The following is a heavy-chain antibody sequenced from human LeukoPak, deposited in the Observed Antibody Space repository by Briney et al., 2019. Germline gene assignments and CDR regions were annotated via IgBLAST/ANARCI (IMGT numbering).Heavy chain of an antibody. Sequence: GGSLRLSCAASGFTVSSNYMSWVRQAPGKGLKWVSVIYSGGSTYYADSVKGRFTISRDNSKNTLYLQMNSLRAEDTAVYYCAREIYGSGSYYYYYYYMDVWGKGTTVTVSS. J-gene: IGHJ6*03. D-gene: IGHD3-10*01. CDR3: AREIYGSGSYYYYYYYMDV. CDR1: GFTVSSNY. CDR2: IYSGGST. V-gene: IGHV3-53*01.